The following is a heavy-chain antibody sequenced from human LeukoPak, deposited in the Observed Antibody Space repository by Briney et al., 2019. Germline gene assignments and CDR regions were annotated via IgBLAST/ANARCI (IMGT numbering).Heavy chain of an antibody. D-gene: IGHD3-16*01. Sequence: SETLSLTYTVSGGSINRYYWSWIRQPPGKGLEWIGYVSYTGSTNYNPSLRSRVTISLDTSKNHLSLNLRSVSAADTAVYYCARDGAPGGAAYFDYWGQGILVTVSS. J-gene: IGHJ4*02. CDR1: GGSINRYY. CDR2: VSYTGST. V-gene: IGHV4-59*01. CDR3: ARDGAPGGAAYFDY.